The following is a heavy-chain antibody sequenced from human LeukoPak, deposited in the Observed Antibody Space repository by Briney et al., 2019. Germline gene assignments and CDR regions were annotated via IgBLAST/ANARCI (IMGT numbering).Heavy chain of an antibody. CDR2: TRNKANSYTT. V-gene: IGHV3-72*01. CDR1: GFTFSDHY. D-gene: IGHD3-22*01. J-gene: IGHJ4*02. CDR3: VRNYYYGGRYYYDY. Sequence: GGSLRLSCAVSGFTFSDHYMDWVRQAPGKGLELVGRTRNKANSYTTEYAASVKGRFAISRDDSRNSLYLQMNSLKTEDTAVYYCVRNYYYGGRYYYDYWGQGTLVTVSS.